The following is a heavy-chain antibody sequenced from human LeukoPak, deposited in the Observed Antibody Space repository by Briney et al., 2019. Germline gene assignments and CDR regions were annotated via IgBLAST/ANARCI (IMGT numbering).Heavy chain of an antibody. CDR2: ISYDGGNK. Sequence: GGSLRLSCAASGFTFSSYAMHWIRQAPGKGLEWVAVISYDGGNKYYADSVKGRFTISRDNSKNTLYLQMNSLRAEDTSVYYCAKNAPASGWYRYWGQGTLVTVSS. CDR3: AKNAPASGWYRY. CDR1: GFTFSSYA. V-gene: IGHV3-30-3*02. J-gene: IGHJ4*02. D-gene: IGHD6-19*01.